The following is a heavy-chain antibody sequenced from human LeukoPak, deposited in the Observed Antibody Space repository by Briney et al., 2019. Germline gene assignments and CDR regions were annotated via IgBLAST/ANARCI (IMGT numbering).Heavy chain of an antibody. CDR1: GGSISSGGYY. CDR3: ARLHALKDAAAAGTGSFDY. CDR2: IYHSGST. J-gene: IGHJ4*02. Sequence: PSQTLSLTCTVSGGSISSGGYYWSWIRQPPGKGLEWIGYIYHSGSTYYNPSLKSRVTISVDTSKNQFSLKLSSVTAADTAVYYCARLHALKDAAAAGTGSFDYWGQGTLVTVSS. D-gene: IGHD6-13*01. V-gene: IGHV4-30-2*01.